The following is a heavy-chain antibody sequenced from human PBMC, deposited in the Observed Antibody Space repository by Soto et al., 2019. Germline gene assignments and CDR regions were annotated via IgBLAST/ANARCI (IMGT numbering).Heavy chain of an antibody. CDR3: ARGVTMVRGVIHTPYFDY. J-gene: IGHJ4*02. CDR2: IYYSGST. V-gene: IGHV4-31*03. CDR1: GGSISSGGYY. Sequence: QVQLQESGPGLVKPSQTLSLTCTVSGGSISSGGYYWSWIRQHPGKGLEWIGYIYYSGSTYYNPSLNSRVTISVDTSKNHFSLKLSSVTAADTAVYYCARGVTMVRGVIHTPYFDYWGQGTLVTVSS. D-gene: IGHD3-10*01.